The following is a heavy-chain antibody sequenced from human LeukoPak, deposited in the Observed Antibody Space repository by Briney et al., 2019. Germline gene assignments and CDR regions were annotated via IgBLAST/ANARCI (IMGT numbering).Heavy chain of an antibody. J-gene: IGHJ4*02. CDR2: ISAYNGNT. D-gene: IGHD3-10*01. V-gene: IGHV1-18*04. Sequence: ASVKVSCKASGYTFTSYYMHWVRQAPGQGLEWMGWISAYNGNTNYAQKLQGRVTMTTDTSTSTAYMELRSLRSDDTAVYYCARDLGPGSGFPVDYWGQGTLVTVSS. CDR3: ARDLGPGSGFPVDY. CDR1: GYTFTSYY.